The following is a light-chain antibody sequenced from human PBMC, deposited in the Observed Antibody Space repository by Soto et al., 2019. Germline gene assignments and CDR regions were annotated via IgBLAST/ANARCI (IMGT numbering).Light chain of an antibody. CDR2: DAT. J-gene: IGKJ3*01. V-gene: IGKV3-11*01. Sequence: EIVLTQSPATLSLSPGERATLSCRASQSVYSYLAWYQQKPGQAPRLLIHDATNRATGIPARFIGSGSGTDFTLTIGSLEPEDFAVYYGQHRSKWPFTFGPGTKVDIK. CDR3: QHRSKWPFT. CDR1: QSVYSY.